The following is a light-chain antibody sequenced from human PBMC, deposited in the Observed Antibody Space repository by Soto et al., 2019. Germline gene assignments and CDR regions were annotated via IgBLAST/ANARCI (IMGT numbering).Light chain of an antibody. Sequence: EIVLTQSPGTLSLSPGEKATLSCRASQRVTSNFLAWYQQKPGQAPRLLIDGASSRATGIPDRFSGSGSGTDFTLTISRLEPEDFAVYYCQHYTAPPITFGGGTKVEIK. V-gene: IGKV3-20*01. CDR1: QRVTSNF. CDR2: GAS. J-gene: IGKJ4*01. CDR3: QHYTAPPIT.